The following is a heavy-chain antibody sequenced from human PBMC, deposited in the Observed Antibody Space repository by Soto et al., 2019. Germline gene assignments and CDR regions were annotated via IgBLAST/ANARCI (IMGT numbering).Heavy chain of an antibody. CDR1: GFTFSNYG. J-gene: IGHJ4*02. CDR2: ISGSGGTT. V-gene: IGHV3-23*01. Sequence: GGYLRLSCTASGFTFSNYGMSWVRQAPGKGLEWVSAISGSGGTTYYADSVKGRFTISRDQSKNTLYLQMNSLRAEDTAIYYCAKRIHDYWGLGTLVTVSS. CDR3: AKRIHDY.